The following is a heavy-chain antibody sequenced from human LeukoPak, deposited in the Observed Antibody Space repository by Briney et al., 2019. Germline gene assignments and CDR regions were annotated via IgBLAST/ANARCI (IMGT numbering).Heavy chain of an antibody. CDR2: IIPIFGTA. CDR3: ASGGIAVAASYYYYGMDV. Sequence: GASVKVSCKASGGTFISYAISWVRQAPEQGLEWMGGIIPIFGTANYAQKFQGRVTITADESTSTAYMELSSLRSEDTAVYYCASGGIAVAASYYYYGMDVWGKGTTVTVSS. J-gene: IGHJ6*04. CDR1: GGTFISYA. V-gene: IGHV1-69*01. D-gene: IGHD6-19*01.